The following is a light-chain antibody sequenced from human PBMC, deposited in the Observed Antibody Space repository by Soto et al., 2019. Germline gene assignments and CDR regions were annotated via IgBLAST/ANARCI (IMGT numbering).Light chain of an antibody. CDR1: QSVSSRY. CDR3: QQYGSSQS. J-gene: IGKJ1*01. Sequence: EIVLTQSPGTMSLSPGERATLSCRASQSVSSRYLAWYQQKPGEAPRLLIYGASSRATGIPDRFSGSGSATDFTLTISILDPEDFAVYYCQQYGSSQSFGQGTKVEIK. V-gene: IGKV3-20*01. CDR2: GAS.